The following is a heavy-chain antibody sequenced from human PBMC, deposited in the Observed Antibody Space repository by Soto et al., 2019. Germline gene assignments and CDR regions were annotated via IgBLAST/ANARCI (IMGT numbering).Heavy chain of an antibody. CDR2: INHSGST. D-gene: IGHD3-3*01. J-gene: IGHJ6*02. Sequence: SETLSLTCAVCGGSFSGYYWSWIRQPPGKXLEWIGEINHSGSTNYNPSLKSRVTISVDTSKNQFSLKLSSVTAADTAVYYCARGPHYDFWSGYTPLDYYYGMDVWGQGTTVTVSS. CDR1: GGSFSGYY. CDR3: ARGPHYDFWSGYTPLDYYYGMDV. V-gene: IGHV4-34*01.